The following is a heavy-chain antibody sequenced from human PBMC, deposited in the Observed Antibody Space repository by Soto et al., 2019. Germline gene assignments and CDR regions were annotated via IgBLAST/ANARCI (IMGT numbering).Heavy chain of an antibody. CDR2: IKQDGSEK. CDR3: ARERLRGAFDY. Sequence: PGESLKISCAASGFTFSSYWMSWVRQAPGKGLEWVANIKQDGSEKYYVDSVKGRFTISRDNAKNSLYLQMNSLRAEDTAVYYYARERLRGAFDYWGQGTLVTVSS. V-gene: IGHV3-7*03. CDR1: GFTFSSYW. J-gene: IGHJ4*02.